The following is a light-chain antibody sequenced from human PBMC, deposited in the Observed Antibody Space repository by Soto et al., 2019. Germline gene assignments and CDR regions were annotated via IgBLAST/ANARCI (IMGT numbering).Light chain of an antibody. J-gene: IGKJ4*01. V-gene: IGKV3-15*01. CDR2: GAS. CDR1: QSVSSN. CDR3: QQDNNWPPLT. Sequence: EIVMTQSPATLSVSPGERATLSCRASQSVSSNLAWYQQKPGQAPRRLIYGASTRATGITARFSGSGSGTEFTLTISSLQAEDFAVYYCQQDNNWPPLTFGGGTKVEI.